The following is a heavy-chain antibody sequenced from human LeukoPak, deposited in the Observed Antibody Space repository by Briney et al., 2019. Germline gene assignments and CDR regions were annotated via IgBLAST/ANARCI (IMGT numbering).Heavy chain of an antibody. CDR3: AKDGCYYFDY. J-gene: IGHJ4*02. V-gene: IGHV3-23*01. CDR1: GFTFSRYT. Sequence: PGGSLRLSCAASGFTFSRYTMSWVRQAPGKGLEWVSAVGGTDGRTYYAAFVKGRFTIYRDNSKNTLYLQMNSLRAEDTAVYYCAKDGCYYFDYWGQGTLVTVSS. D-gene: IGHD4/OR15-4a*01. CDR2: VGGTDGRT.